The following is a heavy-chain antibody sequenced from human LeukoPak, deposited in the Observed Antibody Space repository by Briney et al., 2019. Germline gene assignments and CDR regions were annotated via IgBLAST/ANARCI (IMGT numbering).Heavy chain of an antibody. CDR2: IYGGDSET. D-gene: IGHD1-1*01. CDR3: ARLSEELEAHFDY. J-gene: IGHJ4*02. CDR1: GYRFNSYW. V-gene: IGHV5-51*01. Sequence: GESLKISCKGSGYRFNSYWIGWVRQMPGQGLEWMGVIYGGDSETRYSPSFQGQVTISADKSINTAYLQWSSLEASDTAMYYCARLSEELEAHFDYWGQGTPVTVSS.